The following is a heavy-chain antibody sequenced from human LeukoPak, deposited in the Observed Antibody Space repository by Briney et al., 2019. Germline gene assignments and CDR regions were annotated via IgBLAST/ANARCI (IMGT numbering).Heavy chain of an antibody. CDR1: GFTFTSYA. D-gene: IGHD2/OR15-2a*01. V-gene: IGHV3-23*01. J-gene: IGHJ6*03. CDR2: ISGSGGST. CDR3: ARIDGPTVYTYYMDL. Sequence: GGSLRLSCAASGFTFTSYAMSWVRQAPGKGLEWVSTISGSGGSTYYADSVKGRFTISRDNSKNTLYLQMNSLRAEDTAVYYCARIDGPTVYTYYMDLWGKGTTVTVAS.